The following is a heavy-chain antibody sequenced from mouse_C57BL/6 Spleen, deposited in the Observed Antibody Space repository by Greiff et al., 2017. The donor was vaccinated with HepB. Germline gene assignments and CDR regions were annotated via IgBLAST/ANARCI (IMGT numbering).Heavy chain of an antibody. D-gene: IGHD2-4*01. CDR1: GYAFSSYW. CDR3: ARRNDYDVGYYFDY. CDR2: IYPGDGDT. Sequence: QVHVKQSGAELVKPGASVKISCKASGYAFSSYWMNWVKQRPGKGLEWIGQIYPGDGDTNYNGKFKGKATLTADKSSSTAYMQLSSLTSEDSAVYFCARRNDYDVGYYFDYWGQGTTLTVSS. V-gene: IGHV1-80*01. J-gene: IGHJ2*01.